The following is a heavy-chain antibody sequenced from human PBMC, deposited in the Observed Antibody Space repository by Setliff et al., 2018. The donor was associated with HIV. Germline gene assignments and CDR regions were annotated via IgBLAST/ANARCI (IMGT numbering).Heavy chain of an antibody. D-gene: IGHD1-26*01. Sequence: ASVKVSCKVSGSSLTELSIHWVRQTPGKGLQWMGGFDPEDGPDDGQTIYARKFQGRVTMTEDTSTDTAYMVLARLTSEDTAVYFCETVGPTGAYFHDWGQGTLVTVSS. CDR1: GSSLTELS. CDR2: FDPEDGPDDGQT. J-gene: IGHJ4*02. V-gene: IGHV1-24*01. CDR3: ETVGPTGAYFHD.